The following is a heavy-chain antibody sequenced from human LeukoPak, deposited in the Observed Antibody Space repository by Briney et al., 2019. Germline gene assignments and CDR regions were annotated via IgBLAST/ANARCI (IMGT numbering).Heavy chain of an antibody. CDR2: IRGSGGGT. J-gene: IGHJ4*02. V-gene: IGHV3-23*01. Sequence: PGGSLRLSCAASGFTFSSYAMSWVRQAPGKGLEWVSAIRGSGGGTYYADSVKGRFTISRDNSKNTLYLQMNSLRAEDTAVYYCAKGFIPGYYYDSSGWDYWGQGTLVTVSS. CDR3: AKGFIPGYYYDSSGWDY. CDR1: GFTFSSYA. D-gene: IGHD3-22*01.